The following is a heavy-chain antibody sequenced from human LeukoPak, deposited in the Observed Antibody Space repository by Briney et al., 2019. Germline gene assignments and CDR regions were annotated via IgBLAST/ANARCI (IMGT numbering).Heavy chain of an antibody. CDR3: ARVLVRGVHNWFDP. D-gene: IGHD3-10*01. Sequence: GASVTVSCKASGYTFTIYGISWVRQAPGQGLEWMGWISAYNGNTNYAQKLQGRVTMTTDTSTSTAYMELRSLRSDDTAVYYCARVLVRGVHNWFDPWGLGTLVTVSS. CDR2: ISAYNGNT. CDR1: GYTFTIYG. J-gene: IGHJ5*02. V-gene: IGHV1-18*01.